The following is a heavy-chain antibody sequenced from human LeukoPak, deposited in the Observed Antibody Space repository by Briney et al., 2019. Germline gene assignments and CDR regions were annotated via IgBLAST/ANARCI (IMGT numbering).Heavy chain of an antibody. J-gene: IGHJ4*02. Sequence: KPSETLSLTCTVSSGSISTFYWTWIRQPPGKGLEWIGYMYYSGITKYNPSLKSQVSISVDTSRSQFSLNLSSMTVADTAVYYCVAEKGGTMNYWGQGILVTVSS. D-gene: IGHD2-15*01. CDR3: VAEKGGTMNY. V-gene: IGHV4-59*01. CDR1: SGSISTFY. CDR2: MYYSGIT.